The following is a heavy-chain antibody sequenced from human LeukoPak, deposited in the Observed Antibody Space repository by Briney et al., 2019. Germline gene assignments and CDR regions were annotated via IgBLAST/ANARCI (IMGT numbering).Heavy chain of an antibody. CDR2: IWSDGSNK. J-gene: IGHJ4*02. Sequence: GRSLRLSCAASGFTFSTYAMHWVRQAPGKGLEWVAAIWSDGSNKYYADSVKGRFTISRDNSKNTLYVQMNSLRAEDTAVYYCARDISQQLGPGFDYWGQGTLVTVSS. D-gene: IGHD6-13*01. V-gene: IGHV3-33*01. CDR3: ARDISQQLGPGFDY. CDR1: GFTFSTYA.